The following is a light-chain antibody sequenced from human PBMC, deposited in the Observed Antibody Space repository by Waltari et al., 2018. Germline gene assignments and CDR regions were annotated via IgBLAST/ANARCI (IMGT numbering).Light chain of an antibody. Sequence: EVALTQSPGTLSLSPGERATLPCRASQTVSLSYLAWYQQKPGQSPRLLIYDASRRATGIPDRFTGSGSGTDFTLTISRLEPEDFAVYYCQQYGSSPITFGQGTRLEIK. CDR1: QTVSLSY. CDR2: DAS. J-gene: IGKJ5*01. CDR3: QQYGSSPIT. V-gene: IGKV3-20*01.